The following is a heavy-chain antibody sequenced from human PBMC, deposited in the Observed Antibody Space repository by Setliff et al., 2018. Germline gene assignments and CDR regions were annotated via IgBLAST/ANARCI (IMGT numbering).Heavy chain of an antibody. V-gene: IGHV4-59*12. CDR2: ISYSGAT. D-gene: IGHD6-13*01. CDR1: GGSISSYS. J-gene: IGHJ5*02. Sequence: SETLSLTCTVSGGSISSYSWSWIRQPPGKGLQWIGYISYSGATNYNPSLKSRVTISVDTSKNQFSLKLSAVTAADTAVYYCARDTPHDPVSSNWYRNWFDPWGQGILVTVSS. CDR3: ARDTPHDPVSSNWYRNWFDP.